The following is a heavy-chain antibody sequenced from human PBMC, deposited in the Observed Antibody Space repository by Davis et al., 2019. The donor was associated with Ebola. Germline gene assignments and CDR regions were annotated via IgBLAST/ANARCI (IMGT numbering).Heavy chain of an antibody. D-gene: IGHD3-3*01. J-gene: IGHJ4*02. CDR1: GYTFTSYY. CDR3: ARDPPDDFWSGYPNFDY. V-gene: IGHV1-46*01. CDR2: INPSGGST. Sequence: ASVKVSCKASGYTFTSYYMHWVRQAPGQGLEWMGIINPSGGSTSYAQKFQGRVTMTRDTSTSTVYMELSSLRSEDTAVYYCARDPPDDFWSGYPNFDYWGQGTLVTVSS.